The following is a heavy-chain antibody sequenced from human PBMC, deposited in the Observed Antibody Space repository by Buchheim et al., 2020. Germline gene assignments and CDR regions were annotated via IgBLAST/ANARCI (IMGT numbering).Heavy chain of an antibody. Sequence: QVQLVQSGAEVKKPGSSVKVSCKTLGGTFSTYYISWVRQAPGQGLELIGDIIPIFGKPNYAQKFQGRVAITADESTATGYLELSSLRSEDTAVYYCARDQGSSGSGGFDPWGQGTL. CDR2: IIPIFGKP. CDR1: GGTFSTYY. V-gene: IGHV1-69*01. CDR3: ARDQGSSGSGGFDP. D-gene: IGHD6-6*01. J-gene: IGHJ5*02.